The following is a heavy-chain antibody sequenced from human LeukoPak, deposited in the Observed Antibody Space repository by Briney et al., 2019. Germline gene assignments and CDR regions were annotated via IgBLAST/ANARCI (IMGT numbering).Heavy chain of an antibody. J-gene: IGHJ4*02. CDR3: ARCDSSSWYGIDY. Sequence: GGSLRLSCAASGFTFSSYAMSWVRQAPGKGLEWVSAISGSGGSTYYADSVKGRFTISRDNSKNTLYLQMNSLRAEDTAVYYCARCDSSSWYGIDYWGQGTLVTVSS. CDR2: ISGSGGST. V-gene: IGHV3-23*01. CDR1: GFTFSSYA. D-gene: IGHD6-13*01.